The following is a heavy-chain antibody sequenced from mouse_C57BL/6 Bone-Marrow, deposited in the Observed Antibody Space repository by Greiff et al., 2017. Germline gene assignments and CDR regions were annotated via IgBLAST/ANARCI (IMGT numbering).Heavy chain of an antibody. V-gene: IGHV3-6*01. Sequence: EVQLVESGPGLVKPSQSLSLTCSVTGYSITSGYYWNWIRQFPGNKLEWMGYISYDGSNNYNPSLKNRISITRDTSKNQFFLKLNSVTTEDTATYYCARALRLSYWYFDVWGTGTTVTVSS. CDR3: ARALRLSYWYFDV. CDR1: GYSITSGYY. D-gene: IGHD1-2*01. J-gene: IGHJ1*03. CDR2: ISYDGSN.